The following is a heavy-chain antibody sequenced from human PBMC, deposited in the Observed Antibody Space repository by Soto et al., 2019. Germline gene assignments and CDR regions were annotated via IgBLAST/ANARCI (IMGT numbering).Heavy chain of an antibody. D-gene: IGHD5-18*01. V-gene: IGHV1-69*13. CDR2: IIPIFGTA. Sequence: GASVKVSCKASGGTFSSYAISWVRQAPGQGLEWMGGIIPIFGTANYAQKFQGRVTITADESTSTAYMELSSLRSEDTAVYYCARSIQLWFYFGYWGQGTLVTVSS. CDR1: GGTFSSYA. CDR3: ARSIQLWFYFGY. J-gene: IGHJ4*02.